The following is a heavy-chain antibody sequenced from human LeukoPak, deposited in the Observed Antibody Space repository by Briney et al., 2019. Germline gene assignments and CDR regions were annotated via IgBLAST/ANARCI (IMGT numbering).Heavy chain of an antibody. J-gene: IGHJ6*03. V-gene: IGHV3-7*01. D-gene: IGHD2-21*02. CDR1: GFTFSSYW. Sequence: GGSLRLSCAASGFTFSSYWMSWVRQAPGKGLEWVANIKQDGSEKYYVDSVKGRFTISRDNAKNSLYLQMNSLRAEDTAVYYCARYRSAIRYHYYYMDVWGKGTTVTVSS. CDR2: IKQDGSEK. CDR3: ARYRSAIRYHYYYMDV.